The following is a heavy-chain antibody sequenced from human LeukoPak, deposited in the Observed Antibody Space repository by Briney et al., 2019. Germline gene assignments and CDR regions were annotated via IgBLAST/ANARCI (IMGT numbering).Heavy chain of an antibody. D-gene: IGHD2-2*01. CDR2: ISYDGVYK. CDR1: GCTFSVYA. J-gene: IGHJ5*02. Sequence: PGGSLRLSCAASGCTFSVYAMHWVRQAPGGGREWMATISYDGVYKYYANSVEGRFTVSRDNSQSTLYLQMNSLRIEDSAVYFCARDFEVPAASHIFNWFDPWGQGALVTVSS. V-gene: IGHV3-30-3*01. CDR3: ARDFEVPAASHIFNWFDP.